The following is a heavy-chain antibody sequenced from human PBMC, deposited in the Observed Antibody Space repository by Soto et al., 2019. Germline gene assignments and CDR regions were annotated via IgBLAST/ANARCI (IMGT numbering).Heavy chain of an antibody. D-gene: IGHD3-22*01. CDR2: ISSSSSYI. V-gene: IGHV3-21*01. Sequence: GGSLRLSCAASGFPFSTYSMNWVRQAPGKGLEWVSSISSSSSYIYYADSVKGRFTISRDNAKNSLYLQMNSLRAEDTAVYYCARYDSSGYYWPYYYYGMDVWGQGTTVTV. CDR1: GFPFSTYS. CDR3: ARYDSSGYYWPYYYYGMDV. J-gene: IGHJ6*02.